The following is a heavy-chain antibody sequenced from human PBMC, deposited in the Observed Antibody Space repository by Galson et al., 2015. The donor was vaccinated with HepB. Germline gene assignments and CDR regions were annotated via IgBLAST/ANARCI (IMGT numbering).Heavy chain of an antibody. CDR1: GFTLSSYT. J-gene: IGHJ4*02. CDR2: ISTSSTYI. CDR3: ARVANWGFAAPDY. Sequence: SLRLSCAASGFTLSSYTMTWVRQAPGRGLEWVSSISTSSTYIFYADSVRGRFTISRDNAENSPHLQMNSLRAEDTAVYYCARVANWGFAAPDYWGQGTLVTVSS. D-gene: IGHD7-27*01. V-gene: IGHV3-21*01.